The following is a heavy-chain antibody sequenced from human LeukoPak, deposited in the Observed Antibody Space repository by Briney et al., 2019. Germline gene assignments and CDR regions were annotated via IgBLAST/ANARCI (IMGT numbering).Heavy chain of an antibody. D-gene: IGHD4/OR15-4a*01. Sequence: GGSLRLSCAASGFTFSDYWMHRVRQAPGKGLVGVSRINSDGRITSYADSVKGRFTTSRDNSKNTLYLQMNSLRAEDTAVYYCARRAGAYSHPYDYWGQGTLVTVSS. J-gene: IGHJ4*02. CDR1: GFTFSDYW. V-gene: IGHV3-74*01. CDR3: ARRAGAYSHPYDY. CDR2: INSDGRIT.